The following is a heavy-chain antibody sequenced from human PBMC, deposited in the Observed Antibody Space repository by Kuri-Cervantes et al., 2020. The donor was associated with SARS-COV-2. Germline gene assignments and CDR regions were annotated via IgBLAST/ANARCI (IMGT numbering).Heavy chain of an antibody. J-gene: IGHJ4*02. CDR2: INPNSGGT. CDR3: ARAPSESITIFGVVIRGAPRLDY. Sequence: ASVKVSCKASGYTFTGYYMHWVRQAPGQGLEWMGWINPNSGGTDYAQKFQGWVTMTRDTSISTAYMELSRLTSDDTAVYYCARAPSESITIFGVVIRGAPRLDYWGQGTLVTVSS. V-gene: IGHV1-2*04. CDR1: GYTFTGYY. D-gene: IGHD3-3*01.